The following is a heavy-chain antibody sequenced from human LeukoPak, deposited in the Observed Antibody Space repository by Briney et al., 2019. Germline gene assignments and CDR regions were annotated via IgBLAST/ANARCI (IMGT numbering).Heavy chain of an antibody. CDR3: AKEGTPQVSTWYDL. V-gene: IGHV3-30*18. D-gene: IGHD3-10*01. J-gene: IGHJ5*02. Sequence: GGSLRLSCAASGFTLSTYGMHWVRQAPGKGLEWVAVISYEGGTQHYADSVKGRFIISRDNPRNTLYLQMNILRTEDTAVYYCAKEGTPQVSTWYDLWGQGTQVIVSS. CDR2: ISYEGGTQ. CDR1: GFTLSTYG.